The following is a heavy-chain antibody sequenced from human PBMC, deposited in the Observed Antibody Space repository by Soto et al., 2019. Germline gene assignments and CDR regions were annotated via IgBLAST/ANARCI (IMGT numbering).Heavy chain of an antibody. J-gene: IGHJ4*02. V-gene: IGHV4-30-4*01. CDR2: IYYSGST. CDR3: ARGALRYGGNFLDY. D-gene: IGHD2-21*02. CDR1: GGSISSGDYY. Sequence: SETLSLTCTVSGGSISSGDYYWSWIRQPPGKGLEWIGYIYYSGSTYYNPSLKSRVTISVDTSKNQFSLKLSSVTAADTAVYYCARGALRYGGNFLDYWGQGTLVTVSS.